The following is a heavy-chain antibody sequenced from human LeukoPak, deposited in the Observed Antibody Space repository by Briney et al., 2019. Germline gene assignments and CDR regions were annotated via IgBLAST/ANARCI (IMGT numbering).Heavy chain of an antibody. J-gene: IGHJ5*02. D-gene: IGHD1/OR15-1a*01. CDR2: IYYSGGT. CDR3: ATHWLEATKTYSYWFDP. Sequence: SETLFLTCTVSVGSISSYYWSWIRQPPGKGLEWIGYIYYSGGTNYNPSLKSRVAISVDTSKNQFSRKLSSVTAADTAVYYCATHWLEATKTYSYWFDPWGQGTLVTVSS. V-gene: IGHV4-59*08. CDR1: VGSISSYY.